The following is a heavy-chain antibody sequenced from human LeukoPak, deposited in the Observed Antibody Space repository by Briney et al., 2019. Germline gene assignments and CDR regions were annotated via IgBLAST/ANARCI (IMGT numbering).Heavy chain of an antibody. Sequence: PSETVSLTCAVSGCSISSGGYSWSWIRQPPGKGLEWIGYIYHSGSTYYNPSLKSRVTISVDTSKNQFSLKLSSVTAADTAVYYCARQDIAAAGAFDIWGQGTMVTVSS. CDR1: GCSISSGGYS. CDR3: ARQDIAAAGAFDI. D-gene: IGHD6-13*01. CDR2: IYHSGST. J-gene: IGHJ3*02. V-gene: IGHV4-30-2*01.